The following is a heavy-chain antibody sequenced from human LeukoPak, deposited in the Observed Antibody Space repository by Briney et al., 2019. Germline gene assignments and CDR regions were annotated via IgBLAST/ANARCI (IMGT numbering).Heavy chain of an antibody. CDR1: GGSISDYY. Sequence: SETLSLTCTVSGGSISDYYWSWIRQPPGKGLEWIGYIYYSGSTNYNPSLKSRVTISVDTSKNQFSLKLSSVTAADTAVYYCARGFCSSTSCFGGWFDPWGQGTLVTVSS. CDR3: ARGFCSSTSCFGGWFDP. D-gene: IGHD2-2*01. J-gene: IGHJ5*02. V-gene: IGHV4-59*01. CDR2: IYYSGST.